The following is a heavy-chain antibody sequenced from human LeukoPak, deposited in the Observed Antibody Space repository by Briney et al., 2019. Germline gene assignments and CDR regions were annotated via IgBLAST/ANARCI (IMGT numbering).Heavy chain of an antibody. Sequence: SETLSLTCAVSGGSISSGGYSWSWIRQPPGKGLEWIGYIYHSGSTYYNPSLKSRVTISVDRSKNQFSLKLSSVTAADTAVYYCARVVTTVGSDAFDIWGQGTMVTVSS. CDR1: GGSISSGGYS. V-gene: IGHV4-30-2*01. CDR2: IYHSGST. D-gene: IGHD4-23*01. CDR3: ARVVTTVGSDAFDI. J-gene: IGHJ3*02.